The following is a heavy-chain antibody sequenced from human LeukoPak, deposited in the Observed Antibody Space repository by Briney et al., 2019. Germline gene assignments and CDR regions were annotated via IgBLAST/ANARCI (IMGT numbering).Heavy chain of an antibody. D-gene: IGHD2-8*01. Sequence: RSSETLSLTCAVSGGSISSGGYSWSWIRQPPGKGMEFIAYIYYTGNTYFNPSLKSRVTISVDTSKNQFSLKLSSVTAADTAVYYCARHGLLAVDYWGQGTLVTVSS. V-gene: IGHV4-30-4*07. CDR1: GGSISSGGYS. CDR3: ARHGLLAVDY. CDR2: IYYTGNT. J-gene: IGHJ4*02.